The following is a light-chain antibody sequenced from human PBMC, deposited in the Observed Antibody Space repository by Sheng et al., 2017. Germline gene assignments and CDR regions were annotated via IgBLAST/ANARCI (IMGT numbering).Light chain of an antibody. J-gene: IGKJ1*01. CDR3: LHYNSYSRT. CDR2: KTS. CDR1: QSLSSW. V-gene: IGKV1-5*03. Sequence: DIQMTQSPSTLSASVGDRVTITCRASQSLSSWLAWYQQKPGKAPKLLIYKTSSLESGVPSRFSGSGSGTEFTLTISSLQPDDFATYYCLHYNSYSRTFGQGTKVEI.